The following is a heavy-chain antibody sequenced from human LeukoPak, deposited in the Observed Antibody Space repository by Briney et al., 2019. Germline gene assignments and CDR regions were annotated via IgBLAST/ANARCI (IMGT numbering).Heavy chain of an antibody. CDR2: FYSGGTT. D-gene: IGHD1-26*01. Sequence: GGSLRLSCAASGFTVSSNFMTWVRQAPGKGLEWVSAFYSGGTTYYADSVKGRFTITRDNSKNTLYLQMNSLRAEDTAVYYCAITRYSGSSPFDSWGQGTLATVSS. J-gene: IGHJ4*02. CDR1: GFTVSSNF. V-gene: IGHV3-53*01. CDR3: AITRYSGSSPFDS.